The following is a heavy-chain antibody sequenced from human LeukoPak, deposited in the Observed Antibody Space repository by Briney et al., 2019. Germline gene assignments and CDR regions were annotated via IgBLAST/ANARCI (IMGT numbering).Heavy chain of an antibody. J-gene: IGHJ1*01. CDR1: GFTFSSYS. CDR3: TRGGLVGVTGRAYQH. Sequence: GGSLRLSCAASGFTFSSYSMNWVRQAPGKGLEGVSYISASSNTIYYADSVKGRFTISRDNAKNSMYLQMDRLRAEETAVYYCTRGGLVGVTGRAYQHWGQGTLATVSS. V-gene: IGHV3-48*01. CDR2: ISASSNTI. D-gene: IGHD1-26*01.